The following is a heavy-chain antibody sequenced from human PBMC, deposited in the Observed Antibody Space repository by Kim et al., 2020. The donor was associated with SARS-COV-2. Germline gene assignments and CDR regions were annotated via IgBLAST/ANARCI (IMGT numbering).Heavy chain of an antibody. CDR2: ITSEGTT. V-gene: IGHV3-11*01. J-gene: IGHJ5*02. CDR3: ARARVVVGATGWFDP. CDR1: GFIFSDFY. Sequence: GGSLRLSCTASGFIFSDFYMIWIRQAPGKGLEWVSYITSEGTTQYAESVKGRFTIFRDNAKNSLYLQMNSLRSEDTAIYYCARARVVVGATGWFDPWGQG. D-gene: IGHD2-15*01.